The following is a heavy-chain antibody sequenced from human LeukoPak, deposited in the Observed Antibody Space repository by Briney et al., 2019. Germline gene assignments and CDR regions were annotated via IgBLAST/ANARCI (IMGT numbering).Heavy chain of an antibody. CDR1: GFTFSSYE. V-gene: IGHV3-48*03. CDR3: AELGITMIGGV. Sequence: GGSLRLSCAASGFTFSSYEMNWVRQAPGKGLEWVSYISSGGSTIYYADSVKGRFTISRDNAKNALYLQMNSLRAEDTAVYYCAELGITMIGGVWGKGTTVTISS. D-gene: IGHD3-10*02. CDR2: ISSGGSTI. J-gene: IGHJ6*04.